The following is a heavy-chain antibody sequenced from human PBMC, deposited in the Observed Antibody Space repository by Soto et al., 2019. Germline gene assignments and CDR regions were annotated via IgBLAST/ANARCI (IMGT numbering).Heavy chain of an antibody. V-gene: IGHV4-34*01. J-gene: IGHJ5*02. D-gene: IGHD2-2*01. CDR1: GGSFSGYY. Sequence: SETLSLTCAVYGGSFSGYYWSWIRQPPGKGLEWIGEINHSGSTNYNPSLKSRVTISVDTSKNQFSLKLSSVTAADTAVYYCATRNPTYQPLLYNWFDPWGQGTLVTVSS. CDR2: INHSGST. CDR3: ATRNPTYQPLLYNWFDP.